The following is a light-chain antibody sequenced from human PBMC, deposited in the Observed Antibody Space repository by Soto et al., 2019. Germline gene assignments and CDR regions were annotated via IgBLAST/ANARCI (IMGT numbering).Light chain of an antibody. Sequence: QSALTQPPSASGSPGQSVTISCTGTSSDVGGYNYVSWYQQHPGKAPKFTMYEFSKRPSGVSDRFSGSKSDNTAALTVSGLQAEDEADYYCSSYAGSNNPLYVFGTGTKVTVL. J-gene: IGLJ1*01. CDR3: SSYAGSNNPLYV. CDR1: SSDVGGYNY. CDR2: EFS. V-gene: IGLV2-8*01.